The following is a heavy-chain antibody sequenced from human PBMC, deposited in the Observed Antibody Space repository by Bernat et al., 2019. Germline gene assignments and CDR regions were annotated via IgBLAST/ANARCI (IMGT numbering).Heavy chain of an antibody. V-gene: IGHV3-48*01. D-gene: IGHD3-22*01. J-gene: IGHJ4*02. Sequence: EVQLVESGGGLVQPGGSLRLSCAASGFTFSSYSMNWVRQAPGKGLEWVSYISSSSSTIYYADSVKGRFTISGDNAKNSLYLQMNSLRAEDTAVYYCASANTYYYDSSGYYYFDYWGQGTLVTVSS. CDR2: ISSSSSTI. CDR3: ASANTYYYDSSGYYYFDY. CDR1: GFTFSSYS.